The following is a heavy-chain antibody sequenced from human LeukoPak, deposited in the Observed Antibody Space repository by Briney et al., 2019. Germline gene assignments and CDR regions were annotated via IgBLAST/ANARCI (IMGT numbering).Heavy chain of an antibody. CDR1: GFPFTVYP. V-gene: IGHV3-30-3*01. CDR2: SSSDETYK. CDR3: ARSVSGVWLFDY. Sequence: GGSLRLSCAASGFPFTVYPTHGARQAPAKGREWVSVSSSDETYKFYADSVRGRFTISRDNSKNRVYLQMSDQRAEDTAVYFCARSVSGVWLFDYWGRGTLVTVSS. J-gene: IGHJ4*02. D-gene: IGHD5/OR15-5a*01.